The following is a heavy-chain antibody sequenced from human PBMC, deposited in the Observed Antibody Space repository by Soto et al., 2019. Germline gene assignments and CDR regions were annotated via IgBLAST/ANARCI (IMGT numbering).Heavy chain of an antibody. Sequence: EVQLLESGGALVQPGGSLRLSCAASGFTFSSYAMSWVRQAPGKGLEWVSTITDSGGTTYYADSVKGRFTISRDNSKNTQYLQMNSLRAADTAVYYCARGSGSSSFAGDHFDYWGQGTLVTVSS. D-gene: IGHD6-6*01. CDR3: ARGSGSSSFAGDHFDY. CDR2: ITDSGGTT. CDR1: GFTFSSYA. J-gene: IGHJ4*02. V-gene: IGHV3-23*01.